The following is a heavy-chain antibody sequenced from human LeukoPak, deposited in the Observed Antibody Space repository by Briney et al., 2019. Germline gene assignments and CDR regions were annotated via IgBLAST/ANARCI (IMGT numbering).Heavy chain of an antibody. Sequence: ASVKVSCKASEYTFTAYYVHWVRQAPGQGLEWMGWINPNSGDTNFAQNFQGRVTMTRDTSISTAYMELSRLRSDDTAVYYCARSRTGSGFLFDYWGQGTLVTVSS. CDR1: EYTFTAYY. CDR3: ARSRTGSGFLFDY. J-gene: IGHJ4*02. D-gene: IGHD3-10*01. CDR2: INPNSGDT. V-gene: IGHV1-2*02.